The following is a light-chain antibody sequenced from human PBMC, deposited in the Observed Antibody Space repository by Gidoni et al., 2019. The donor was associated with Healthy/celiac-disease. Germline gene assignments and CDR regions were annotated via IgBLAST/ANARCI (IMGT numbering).Light chain of an antibody. CDR3: QQYNSYSPWT. CDR1: QSISSW. J-gene: IGKJ1*01. V-gene: IGKV1-5*01. Sequence: DIQMTQSPSTLSASVGDRVTITCRASQSISSWLAWYQQKPRKAPKLLIYDASSLESGVPSRFSGSVSGTEFTLTISSLQPDDFATYYCQQYNSYSPWTFGQGTKVEIK. CDR2: DAS.